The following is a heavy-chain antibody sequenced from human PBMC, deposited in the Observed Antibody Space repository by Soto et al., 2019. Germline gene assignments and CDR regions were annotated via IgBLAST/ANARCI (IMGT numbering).Heavy chain of an antibody. CDR1: GGSISSYY. Sequence: LSLTCTVSGGSISSYYWSWIRQPPGKGLEWIGYIYYSGSTNYNPSLKSRVTISVDTSKNQFSLKLGSVTAADTAVYYCARWSFPDYYGMDVWGQGTTVTVSS. J-gene: IGHJ6*02. CDR3: ARWSFPDYYGMDV. CDR2: IYYSGST. V-gene: IGHV4-59*01.